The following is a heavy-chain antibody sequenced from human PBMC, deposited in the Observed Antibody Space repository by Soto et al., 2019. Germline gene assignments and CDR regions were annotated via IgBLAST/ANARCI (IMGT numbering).Heavy chain of an antibody. V-gene: IGHV3-48*01. CDR1: GCTCSSYS. J-gene: IGHJ3*02. D-gene: IGHD2-15*01. Sequence: GGSLRLSCAASGCTCSSYSMNWVRQATGKGLEWVSYISSSSSTIYYADSVKGRFTISRDNAKNSLYLQMNSLRAEDTAVYYCARDRRITDKSFLDIWGQGTMVTVSS. CDR2: ISSSSSTI. CDR3: ARDRRITDKSFLDI.